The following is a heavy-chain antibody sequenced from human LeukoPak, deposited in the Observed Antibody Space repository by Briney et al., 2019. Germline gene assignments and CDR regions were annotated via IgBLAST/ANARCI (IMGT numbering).Heavy chain of an antibody. V-gene: IGHV3-30-3*01. CDR3: ARDPNTYYDFWSGSHFDY. J-gene: IGHJ4*02. D-gene: IGHD3-3*01. Sequence: GGSLRLSCAASGFTFSSYAMHWVRQAPGKGLEWVAVISYDGSNKYYADSVKGRFTISRDNSKNTLYLQMNSLRAEDTAVCYCARDPNTYYDFWSGSHFDYWGQGTLVTVSS. CDR1: GFTFSSYA. CDR2: ISYDGSNK.